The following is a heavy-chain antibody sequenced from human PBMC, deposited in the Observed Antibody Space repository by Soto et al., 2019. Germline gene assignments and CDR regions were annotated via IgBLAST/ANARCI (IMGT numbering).Heavy chain of an antibody. CDR1: GGSISSNIYH. D-gene: IGHD2-2*01. Sequence: PSETLSLTCTVSGGSISSNIYHWCWIRHPPGKGLEWIGRIYNSGRTYYNASLKSRVSISIDTSKNQFSLKLTSVTAADTAVYYCARHPVYATGWQIDYWGQGALVTVSS. J-gene: IGHJ4*02. CDR3: ARHPVYATGWQIDY. V-gene: IGHV4-39*01. CDR2: IYNSGRT.